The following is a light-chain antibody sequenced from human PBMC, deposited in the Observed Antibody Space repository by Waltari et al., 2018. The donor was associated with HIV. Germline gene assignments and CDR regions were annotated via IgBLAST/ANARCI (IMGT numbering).Light chain of an antibody. CDR2: GNS. CDR3: QSYDSSLSGSV. Sequence: QSVLTQPPSVSGAPGQRAAIACTGSSSHIRAGYDAHWYTQLPGTAPKLLINGNSNRPSGVPDRFSGSKSGTSASLAITGLQAEDEADYYGQSYDSSLSGSVFGTGTKVTVL. V-gene: IGLV1-40*01. J-gene: IGLJ1*01. CDR1: SSHIRAGYD.